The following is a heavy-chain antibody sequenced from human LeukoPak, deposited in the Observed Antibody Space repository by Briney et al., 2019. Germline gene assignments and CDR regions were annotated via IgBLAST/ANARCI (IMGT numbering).Heavy chain of an antibody. D-gene: IGHD3-10*01. V-gene: IGHV4-4*07. Sequence: SETLSLTCTVSGGSISSYYWSWIRQPAGKGLEWIGRIYTSGSTNYNPSLKSRVTMSVDTSKNQFSLKLSSVTAADTAVYYCARDAVRGFSYYYYMDVWGKGTTVTVSS. CDR3: ARDAVRGFSYYYYMDV. J-gene: IGHJ6*03. CDR1: GGSISSYY. CDR2: IYTSGST.